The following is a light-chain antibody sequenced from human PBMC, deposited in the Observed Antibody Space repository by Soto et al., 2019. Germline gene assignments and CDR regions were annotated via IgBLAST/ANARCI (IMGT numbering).Light chain of an antibody. CDR1: QSISNR. V-gene: IGKV1-5*03. J-gene: IGKJ1*01. CDR3: QQYNTYSWT. Sequence: DIQMTQFPSTLSASVGDRVTITCRASQSISNRLAWFQQKSGEAPNLLIHKASSLESGVPSRFSCSGSGTEFTLTISSLQPDDFATYYCQQYNTYSWTFGQGTKVEIK. CDR2: KAS.